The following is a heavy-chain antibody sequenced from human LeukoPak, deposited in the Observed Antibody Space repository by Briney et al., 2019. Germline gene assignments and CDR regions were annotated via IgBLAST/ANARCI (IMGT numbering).Heavy chain of an antibody. J-gene: IGHJ4*02. CDR2: IFYTGST. V-gene: IGHV4-59*12. CDR1: GVSISGNY. D-gene: IGHD4-23*01. CDR3: ANLLRWEPY. Sequence: SETLSLTCTVSGVSISGNYWSWIRQSPGKGLEWIGYIFYTGSTNYNPSLQSRVTMSVDTSKKQFSLRLSSVTAADTAVYYCANLLRWEPYWGQGTLVTVSS.